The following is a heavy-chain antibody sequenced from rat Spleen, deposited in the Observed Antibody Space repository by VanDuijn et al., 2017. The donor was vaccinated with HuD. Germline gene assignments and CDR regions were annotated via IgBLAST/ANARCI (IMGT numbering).Heavy chain of an antibody. Sequence: EVQLVESGGGLVQSGRSLKLSCVASGFTFNNYWMTWIRQAPGKGLEWVSSITSTGGSTYYPDSVKGRFTISRDIAENTLYLQMTSLRSEDTATYYCTRNNYVMDAWGQGASVTVSS. V-gene: IGHV5-31*01. CDR1: GFTFNNYW. CDR3: TRNNYVMDA. CDR2: ITSTGGST. J-gene: IGHJ4*01.